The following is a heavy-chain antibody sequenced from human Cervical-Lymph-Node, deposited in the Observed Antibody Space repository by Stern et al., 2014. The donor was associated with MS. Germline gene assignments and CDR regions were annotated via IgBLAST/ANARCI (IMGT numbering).Heavy chain of an antibody. J-gene: IGHJ2*01. CDR3: ARERQQYCNSEGCSYWYFDL. D-gene: IGHD2/OR15-2a*01. CDR2: IYNSGAS. CDR1: GGSVSSTNW. V-gene: IGHV4-4*02. Sequence: VQLQESGPGLVKPSGTLSLTCAVSGGSVSSTNWWSWVRQSPGKGLEWIGNIYNSGASNYRPSLRSRVSISLDNSKNPLSLHLTSVTAADTAVYYCARERQQYCNSEGCSYWYFDLWGRGTLATVSS.